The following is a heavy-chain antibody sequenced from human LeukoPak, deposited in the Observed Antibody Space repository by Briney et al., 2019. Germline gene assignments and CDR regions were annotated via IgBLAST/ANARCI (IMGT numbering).Heavy chain of an antibody. CDR1: GFTFSSYE. V-gene: IGHV3-48*03. D-gene: IGHD3-10*02. Sequence: GGSLRLSCAASGFTFSSYEVNWVRQAPGKGLGWVSYISSSGSTIYYADSVKGRFTISRDNAKNSLYLQMNSLRAEDTAVYYCAELGITMIGGVWGKGTTVTISS. CDR3: AELGITMIGGV. CDR2: ISSSGSTI. J-gene: IGHJ6*04.